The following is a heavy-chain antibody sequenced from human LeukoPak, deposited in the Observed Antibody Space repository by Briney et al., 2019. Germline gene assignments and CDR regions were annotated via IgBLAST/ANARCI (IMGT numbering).Heavy chain of an antibody. Sequence: PGGSLRLSCAASGFTVSSNYMSWVRQAPGKGLEWVSVIYSGGSTYYADSVKGRFTISRDNSKNTLHLQMNSLRAEDTAVYYCTRPSYSSGWSFFDYWGQGTLVTVSS. V-gene: IGHV3-66*02. D-gene: IGHD6-19*01. CDR2: IYSGGST. CDR1: GFTVSSNY. J-gene: IGHJ4*02. CDR3: TRPSYSSGWSFFDY.